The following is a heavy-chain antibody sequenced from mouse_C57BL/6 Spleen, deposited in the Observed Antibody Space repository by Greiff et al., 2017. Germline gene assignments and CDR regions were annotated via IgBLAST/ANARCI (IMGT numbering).Heavy chain of an antibody. CDR1: GYAFSSYW. Sequence: VKLQESGAELVKPGASVKISCKASGYAFSSYWMNWVKQRPGKGLEWIGQIYPGDGDTNYNGKFKGKGTMTARKTSSTAYMQLSSLTPEDSAVYFCASLGGVVGFDYWGQGTTLTVSS. D-gene: IGHD1-1*01. CDR3: ASLGGVVGFDY. CDR2: IYPGDGDT. J-gene: IGHJ2*01. V-gene: IGHV1-80*01.